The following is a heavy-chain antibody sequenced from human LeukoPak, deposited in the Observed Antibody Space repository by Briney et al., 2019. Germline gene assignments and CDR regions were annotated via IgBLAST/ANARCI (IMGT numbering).Heavy chain of an antibody. J-gene: IGHJ4*02. CDR1: GFSFDDYW. V-gene: IGHV5-51*01. D-gene: IGHD5-24*01. CDR2: IYPGDSDT. Sequence: GESLKISCKASGFSFDDYWIGWVRQMPGKGLEWMGIIYPGDSDTRYSPSFQGQVTIAADKSISTAYLQWSSLKASDTAMYYCARYLVDGYNYYFDYWGQGTLVTVSS. CDR3: ARYLVDGYNYYFDY.